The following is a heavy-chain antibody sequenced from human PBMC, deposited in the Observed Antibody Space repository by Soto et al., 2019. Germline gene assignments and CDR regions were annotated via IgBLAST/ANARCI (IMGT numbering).Heavy chain of an antibody. CDR1: DDSINSDKYY. J-gene: IGHJ4*02. V-gene: IGHV4-39*01. CDR3: ARLEGLATISYYFDF. CDR2: IYYRGNA. D-gene: IGHD5-12*01. Sequence: QLQLQESGPGLVKPSETLSLTCSVSDDSINSDKYYWGWIRQPPGKGLEWIGSIYYRGNAYYNPSLQSRVTRSLDKSKSQFSLKLNSVTAADADGYFCARLEGLATISYYFDFWGPGALVTVSS.